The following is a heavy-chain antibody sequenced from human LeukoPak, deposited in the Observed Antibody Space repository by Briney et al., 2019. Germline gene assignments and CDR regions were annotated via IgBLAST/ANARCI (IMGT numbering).Heavy chain of an antibody. J-gene: IGHJ2*01. Sequence: PSETLSLTCAVYGGSFSGYYWSWIRQPPGKGLEWIGEINHSGSTNYNPSLKSRVTISVDTSKNQFSLKLSSVTAADTAVYYCATAYSTIKDWYFDLWGRGTLVTVSS. CDR3: ATAYSTIKDWYFDL. D-gene: IGHD2/OR15-2a*01. CDR1: GGSFSGYY. CDR2: INHSGST. V-gene: IGHV4-34*01.